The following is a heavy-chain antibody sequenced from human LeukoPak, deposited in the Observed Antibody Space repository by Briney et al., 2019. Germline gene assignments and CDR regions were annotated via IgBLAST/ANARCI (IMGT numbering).Heavy chain of an antibody. CDR1: GGSISSYY. Sequence: SETLSLTCTVSGGSISSYYWSWIRQPPGKGLEWIGYIYYSGGTNYNPSLKSRVTISVDTSKNQFSLKLSSVTAADTAVYYCARVYYGSGRDYYYYMDVWGKGTTVTISS. CDR3: ARVYYGSGRDYYYYMDV. D-gene: IGHD3-10*01. V-gene: IGHV4-59*01. J-gene: IGHJ6*03. CDR2: IYYSGGT.